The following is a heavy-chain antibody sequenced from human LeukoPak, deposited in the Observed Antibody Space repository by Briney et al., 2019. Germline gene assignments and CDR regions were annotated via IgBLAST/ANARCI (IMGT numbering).Heavy chain of an antibody. V-gene: IGHV4-39*07. J-gene: IGHJ3*02. CDR3: AREDLRAAAGHDAFDI. CDR1: GGSISSSSYY. D-gene: IGHD6-13*01. CDR2: IYYSGST. Sequence: SETLSLTCTVSGGSISSSSYYWGWIRQPPGKGLEWIGSIYYSGSTYYNPSLKSRVTISVDTSKNQFSLKLSSVTAADTAVYYCAREDLRAAAGHDAFDIWGQGTMVTVSS.